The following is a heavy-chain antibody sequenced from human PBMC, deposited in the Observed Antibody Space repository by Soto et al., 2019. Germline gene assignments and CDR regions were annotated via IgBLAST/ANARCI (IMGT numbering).Heavy chain of an antibody. CDR1: GGSISSGGYS. D-gene: IGHD6-13*01. V-gene: IGHV4-30-2*01. J-gene: IGHJ6*02. Sequence: QLQLQESGSGLIKPSQTLSLNYAVSGGSISSGGYSWSWIRQPPGKGLEWIGYIYHSGSTYYNPSLKSRVTISVDRSKNQFSLKLSSVTAADTAVYCCARDPGIAAAPSRYYGMDVWGQGTTVTVSS. CDR2: IYHSGST. CDR3: ARDPGIAAAPSRYYGMDV.